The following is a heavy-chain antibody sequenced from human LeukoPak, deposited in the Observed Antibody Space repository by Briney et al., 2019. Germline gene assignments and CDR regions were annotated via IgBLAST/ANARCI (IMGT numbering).Heavy chain of an antibody. CDR1: GFTFSSYA. CDR2: ISYDGSNK. J-gene: IGHJ5*02. D-gene: IGHD6-19*01. V-gene: IGHV3-30*04. Sequence: GGSLRLSCAASGFTFSSYAMHWVRQAPGKGLEWVAVISYDGSNKYYADSVKGRFTISRGNSKNTLYLQMNSLRAEDTAVYYCARDFRIAVAGSVWFDPWGQGTLVTVSS. CDR3: ARDFRIAVAGSVWFDP.